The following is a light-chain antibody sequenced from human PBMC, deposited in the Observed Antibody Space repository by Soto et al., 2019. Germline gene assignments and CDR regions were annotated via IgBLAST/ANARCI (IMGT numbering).Light chain of an antibody. J-gene: IGLJ1*01. CDR2: DVS. CDR1: SSEVGGYNY. Sequence: QSVLTQPASVAGSPGQSITISCTGTSSEVGGYNYVSWYQHHPGTAPKLMIYDVSSRPSGVSNRFSGSKSGNSDSLTITGRQAEDDADYYCSSYKSRNTLDYVFGTGTQVTVL. CDR3: SSYKSRNTLDYV. V-gene: IGLV2-14*01.